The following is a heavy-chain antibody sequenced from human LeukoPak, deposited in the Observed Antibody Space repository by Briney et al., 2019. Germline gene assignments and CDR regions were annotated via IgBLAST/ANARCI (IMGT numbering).Heavy chain of an antibody. CDR2: IYYSGST. Sequence: SETLSLTCTVSGGSISSYYWSWIRQPPGKGLEWIGYIYYSGSTNYNPSLKSRVTISVDTSKNQFSLRLSSVTAADTAVYYCARPYSSGWYMYYFDYWGQGTLVTVSS. V-gene: IGHV4-59*01. D-gene: IGHD6-19*01. CDR3: ARPYSSGWYMYYFDY. J-gene: IGHJ4*02. CDR1: GGSISSYY.